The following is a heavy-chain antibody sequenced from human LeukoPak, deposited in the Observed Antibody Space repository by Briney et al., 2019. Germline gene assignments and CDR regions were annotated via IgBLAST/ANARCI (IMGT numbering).Heavy chain of an antibody. CDR3: ARGYGSSRGWY. J-gene: IGHJ4*02. V-gene: IGHV3-74*01. Sequence: GGSLRLSCAASGFTFSSYWTHWVRQAPGKGLVWVSRINSDGSSTSYADSVKGRFTISRDNAKNTLYLQMNSLRAEDTAVYYCARGYGSSRGWYWGQGTLVTVSS. CDR2: INSDGSST. D-gene: IGHD6-6*01. CDR1: GFTFSSYW.